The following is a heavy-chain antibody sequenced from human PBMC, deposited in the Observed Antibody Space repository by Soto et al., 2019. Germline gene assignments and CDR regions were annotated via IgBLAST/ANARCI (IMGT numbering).Heavy chain of an antibody. J-gene: IGHJ4*02. CDR2: IYYSGST. CDR3: ARVQPSTSPGWLRLQRAFDY. Sequence: SETLSLTCTVSGGSISSFYWSWIRQPPGKGLEWIGYIYYSGSTNYNPSVKSRLTISIDTSKNQFSLKLSSVTAADTAMYYCARVQPSTSPGWLRLQRAFDYWGQGILVTVSS. CDR1: GGSISSFY. D-gene: IGHD5-12*01. V-gene: IGHV4-59*08.